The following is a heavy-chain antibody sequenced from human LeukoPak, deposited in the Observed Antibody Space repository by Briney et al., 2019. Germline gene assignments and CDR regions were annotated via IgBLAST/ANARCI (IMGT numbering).Heavy chain of an antibody. D-gene: IGHD2-2*02. V-gene: IGHV4-59*01. CDR3: ARDRGYCSSTSCYTRFDY. CDR2: IYYSGST. Sequence: SETLSLTCTVSGGSISSYYWSWIRQPPGKGLEWIGYIYYSGSTNYNPSLKSRVTISVDTSKNQFSLKLSSVTPADTAVYYCARDRGYCSSTSCYTRFDYWGQGTLVTVSS. J-gene: IGHJ4*02. CDR1: GGSISSYY.